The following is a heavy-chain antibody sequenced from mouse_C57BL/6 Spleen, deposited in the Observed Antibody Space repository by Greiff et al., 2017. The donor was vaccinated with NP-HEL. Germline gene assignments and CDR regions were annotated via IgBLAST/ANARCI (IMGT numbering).Heavy chain of an antibody. V-gene: IGHV1-50*01. D-gene: IGHD1-1*01. CDR1: GYTFTSYW. J-gene: IGHJ3*01. Sequence: QVQLQQPGAELVKPGASVKLSCKASGYTFTSYWMQWVNQRPGQGLEWIGEIDPSDSYTNYNQKFKGKATLTVDTSSSTAYMQLSSLTSEDSAVYYCARDGSSYRFAYWGQGTLVTVSA. CDR2: IDPSDSYT. CDR3: ARDGSSYRFAY.